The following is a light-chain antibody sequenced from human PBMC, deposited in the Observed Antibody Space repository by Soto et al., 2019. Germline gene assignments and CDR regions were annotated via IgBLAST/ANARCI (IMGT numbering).Light chain of an antibody. CDR1: TGAVTNGHY. J-gene: IGLJ1*01. Sequence: QSVVGQAPSLTVSPGATCTLTCGSSTGAVTNGHYPYWFQQKPGKAPRTLIYDTTNRHSWTPARFSGSLLGGKAALTLSGAQTEDEAEYYCLLSYTGPYVFGTGTKVTV. V-gene: IGLV7-46*01. CDR2: DTT. CDR3: LLSYTGPYV.